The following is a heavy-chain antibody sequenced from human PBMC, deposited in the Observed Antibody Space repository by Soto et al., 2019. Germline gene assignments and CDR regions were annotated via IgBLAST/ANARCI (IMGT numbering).Heavy chain of an antibody. CDR2: ISYDGSNK. CDR1: GFTFSSYG. Sequence: QVQLVESGGGVVQPGRSLRLSCAASGFTFSSYGMHWVRQAPGKGLEWVAVISYDGSNKYYADSVKGRFTISRDNSKNTLYLQMNSLRAEDTAVYYCAKDLMTTVTTFYYYYSMDVWGQGTTVTVS. D-gene: IGHD4-17*01. J-gene: IGHJ6*02. V-gene: IGHV3-30*18. CDR3: AKDLMTTVTTFYYYYSMDV.